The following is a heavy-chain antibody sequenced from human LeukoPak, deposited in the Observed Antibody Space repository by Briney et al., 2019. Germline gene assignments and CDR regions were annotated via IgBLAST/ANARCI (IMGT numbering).Heavy chain of an antibody. CDR1: GGSIISSSYY. CDR2: IYYSGST. V-gene: IGHV4-61*01. CDR3: AREGLQGWFDP. Sequence: SETLSLTCTVSGGSIISSSYYWGWIRQPPGKGLEWIGYIYYSGSTNYNPSLKSRVTISVDTSKNQFSLKLTSVTAADTAVYYCAREGLQGWFDPWGQGTLVTVSS. D-gene: IGHD2-15*01. J-gene: IGHJ5*02.